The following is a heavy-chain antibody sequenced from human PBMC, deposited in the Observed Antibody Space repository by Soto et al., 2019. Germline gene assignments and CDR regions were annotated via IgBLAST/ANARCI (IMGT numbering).Heavy chain of an antibody. J-gene: IGHJ6*02. V-gene: IGHV1-69*01. CDR3: ARGFYDSSGTIYYGMDV. CDR1: GGTFSSYA. Sequence: QVQLVQSGAEVKKPGSSVKVSCKASGGTFSSYAISWVRQAPGQGLEWMGGIIPIFGTANYAQKFQGSVTLTAEESTSTAYMELSSLRSEDTAVYYCARGFYDSSGTIYYGMDVWGQGTTVTVSS. CDR2: IIPIFGTA. D-gene: IGHD3-22*01.